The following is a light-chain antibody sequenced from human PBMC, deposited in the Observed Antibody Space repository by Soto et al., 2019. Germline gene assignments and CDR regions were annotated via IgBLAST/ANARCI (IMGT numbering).Light chain of an antibody. J-gene: IGKJ5*01. CDR2: AAT. Sequence: DIHMTQSPSSLSASVGDRVTVTCRTSQNIYNYLNWYQQRPGKAPKLLIYAATSVQSGVPSRFSGSESGTDFTLTISSLHPEDFASYYCQQTHSTPVTFGQGTRLDVK. V-gene: IGKV1-39*01. CDR1: QNIYNY. CDR3: QQTHSTPVT.